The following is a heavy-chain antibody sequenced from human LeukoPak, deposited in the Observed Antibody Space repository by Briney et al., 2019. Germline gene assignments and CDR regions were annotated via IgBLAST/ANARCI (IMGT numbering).Heavy chain of an antibody. V-gene: IGHV4-59*01. J-gene: IGHJ4*02. CDR1: GASFRSYH. CDR2: IYYSGST. CDR3: AKESCSSRCNFDY. Sequence: SETLSLTCSVSGASFRSYHWTWIRQSPGKNLEWIGNIYYSGSTNYNPSLKSRVTILLDTSKNSFSLKLSSVTAADTAVYYCAKESCSSRCNFDYWGQGTLVTVSS. D-gene: IGHD2-2*01.